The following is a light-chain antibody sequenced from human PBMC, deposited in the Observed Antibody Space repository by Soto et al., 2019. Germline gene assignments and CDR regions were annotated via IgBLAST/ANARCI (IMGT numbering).Light chain of an antibody. CDR2: RAS. V-gene: IGKV3-15*01. CDR1: QSVSSN. Sequence: ETLMTQSPATLSVSPGERATLSCRASQSVSSNLARYQQRPGQAPRLLIYRASIRATGIPARFSGSGSGTEFTLTISSLQSEDSAVYYCQQYHDWPPYTFGQGTKLEI. CDR3: QQYHDWPPYT. J-gene: IGKJ2*01.